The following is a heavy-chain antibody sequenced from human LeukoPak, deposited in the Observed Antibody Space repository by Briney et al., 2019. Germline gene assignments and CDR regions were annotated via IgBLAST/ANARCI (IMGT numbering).Heavy chain of an antibody. CDR3: ARDRKVEPLPEY. Sequence: GGSLRLSCAASGFSFSDYYMSWIRQAPGKGLEWISSISSVSTYIYYADSVKGRFTISRDNARNSLYLQLNSLRVEDTAVYYCARDRKVEPLPEYWGQGTLVTVSS. J-gene: IGHJ4*02. V-gene: IGHV3-11*06. D-gene: IGHD1-1*01. CDR1: GFSFSDYY. CDR2: ISSVSTYI.